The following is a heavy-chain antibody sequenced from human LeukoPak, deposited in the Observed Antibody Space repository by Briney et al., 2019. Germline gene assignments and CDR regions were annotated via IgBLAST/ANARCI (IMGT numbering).Heavy chain of an antibody. V-gene: IGHV3-23*01. J-gene: IGHJ4*02. Sequence: GGSLRLSCAASGFASSTYAMGWVRRAPGKGLEWVSVITGSASSTKYADSVTGRFTISRDNSMNTLYLQMKSLSAEDTAVYYCAKGPFYPYYFDSWGQGTLVTVSS. CDR1: GFASSTYA. CDR3: AKGPFYPYYFDS. D-gene: IGHD3-3*02. CDR2: ITGSASST.